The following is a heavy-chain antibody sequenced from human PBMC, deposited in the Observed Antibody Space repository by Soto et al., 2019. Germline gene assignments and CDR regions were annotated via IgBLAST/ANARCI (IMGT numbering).Heavy chain of an antibody. V-gene: IGHV3-23*01. CDR3: ATALRAVSTVTRAES. CDR1: GFTFSSYA. CDR2: ISGNVGGT. D-gene: IGHD4-17*01. Sequence: EVQLLESGGGLSPGGSLRLSCAASGFTFSSYAMSWVRQAPGKGLEWVSAISGNVGGTYYADSVKGRFTISRDKSKNILFLQMNSLRAEYTAVYYFATALRAVSTVTRAESWGLGTLVTVSS. J-gene: IGHJ5*02.